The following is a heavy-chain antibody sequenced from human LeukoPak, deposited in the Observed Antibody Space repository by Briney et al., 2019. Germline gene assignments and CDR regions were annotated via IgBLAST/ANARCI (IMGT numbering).Heavy chain of an antibody. CDR3: AKDIISTLGGTQYYYYYYGMDV. Sequence: PGGSLRLSCAASGFTFSSEWMHWVRQAPGKGLEWVAVISYDGSNKYYADSVKGRFTISRDNSKNTLYLQMNSLRAEDTAVYYCAKDIISTLGGTQYYYYYYGMDVWGQGTTVTVSS. D-gene: IGHD5/OR15-5a*01. CDR2: ISYDGSNK. J-gene: IGHJ6*02. V-gene: IGHV3-30*18. CDR1: GFTFSSEW.